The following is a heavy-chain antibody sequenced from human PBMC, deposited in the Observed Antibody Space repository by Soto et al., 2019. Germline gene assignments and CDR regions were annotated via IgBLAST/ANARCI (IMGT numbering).Heavy chain of an antibody. J-gene: IGHJ5*02. D-gene: IGHD1-26*01. CDR2: IIPILGIA. Sequence: SVKVSCKASGYTFTSYGISWVRQAPGQGLEWMGRIIPILGIANYAQKFQGRVTITADKSTSTAYMELSSQRSEDTAVYYCARAPGVGELLPHWFDPWGQETLVTVSS. CDR1: GYTFTSYG. V-gene: IGHV1-69*04. CDR3: ARAPGVGELLPHWFDP.